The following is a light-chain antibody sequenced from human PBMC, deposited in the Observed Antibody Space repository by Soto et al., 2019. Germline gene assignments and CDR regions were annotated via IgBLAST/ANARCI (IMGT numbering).Light chain of an antibody. Sequence: QSVLTQPASVSGSPGQSITISCSGTRSDVGGYKYVSWYQQHPGKAPELMIYEVTNRPTGVSNRFSGSKSGNTASLTISGLQADDEADYYCSSYTTSSTVVFGGGTKLTVL. CDR2: EVT. V-gene: IGLV2-14*01. CDR3: SSYTTSSTVV. J-gene: IGLJ2*01. CDR1: RSDVGGYKY.